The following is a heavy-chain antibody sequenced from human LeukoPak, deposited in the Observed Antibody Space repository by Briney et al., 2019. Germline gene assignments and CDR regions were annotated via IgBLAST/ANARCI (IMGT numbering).Heavy chain of an antibody. CDR3: AREVLAHYYGSGSNQYFDY. V-gene: IGHV1-69*04. D-gene: IGHD3-10*01. J-gene: IGHJ4*02. CDR1: GGTFSSYT. CDR2: IIPILGIA. Sequence: SVKVSCKASGGTFSSYTISWVRQAPGQGLEWMGRIIPILGIANYAKKFQGRVTITADKSTSTAYMELSSLRSEDTAVYYCAREVLAHYYGSGSNQYFDYWGQGTLVTVSS.